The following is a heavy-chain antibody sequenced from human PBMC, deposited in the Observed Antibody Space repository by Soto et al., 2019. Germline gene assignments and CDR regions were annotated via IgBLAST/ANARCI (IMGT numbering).Heavy chain of an antibody. V-gene: IGHV1-2*06. CDR1: GYTFTGYY. CDR2: INPNNGDT. D-gene: IGHD2-2*01. CDR3: ARAPRYCSSPRCYFSGM. Sequence: QVQLVQAGGEVKKPGASVKVSCKASGYTFTGYYMHWVRQAPGQGLEWMGRINPNNGDTNYAQKFQGRVTMTRDTSINTAYMEVSRLRSDDTAVYYCARAPRYCSSPRCYFSGMWGQGTLVTVSS. J-gene: IGHJ4*02.